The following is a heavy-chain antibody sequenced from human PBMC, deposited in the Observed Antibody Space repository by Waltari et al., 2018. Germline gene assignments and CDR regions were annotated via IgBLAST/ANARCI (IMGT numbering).Heavy chain of an antibody. D-gene: IGHD1-1*01. CDR1: GFTFSNSG. V-gene: IGHV3-30*18. CDR2: ISHDGVDK. Sequence: QVQLVESGGGVVQPGGSLTLSCAASGFTFSNSGMHWVRQAPGKGLEWVAVISHDGVDKYYADSVKGRLTIFRDNSKDTLYVQIKSPRSEDTGLYYCVKDGTTTAGYFDHWGQGTPVTVSS. CDR3: VKDGTTTAGYFDH. J-gene: IGHJ4*02.